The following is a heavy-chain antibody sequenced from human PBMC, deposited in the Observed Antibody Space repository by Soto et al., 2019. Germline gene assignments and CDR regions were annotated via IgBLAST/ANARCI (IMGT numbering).Heavy chain of an antibody. CDR2: MNPNSGNT. CDR3: ARGKDDDILTGYYFGVDVDWFDP. D-gene: IGHD3-9*01. V-gene: IGHV1-8*01. Sequence: ASVKVSCKASGYTFTSYDINWVRQATGQGLEWMGWMNPNSGNTGYAQKFQGRVTMTRNTSISTAYMELSSLRSEDTAVYYCARGKDDDILTGYYFGVDVDWFDPWGQGTLVTVSS. J-gene: IGHJ5*02. CDR1: GYTFTSYD.